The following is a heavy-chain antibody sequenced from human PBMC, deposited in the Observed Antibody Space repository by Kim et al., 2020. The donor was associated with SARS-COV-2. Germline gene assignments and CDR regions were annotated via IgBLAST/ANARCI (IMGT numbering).Heavy chain of an antibody. CDR3: ARAHVDTAMVQFDY. V-gene: IGHV4-34*01. D-gene: IGHD5-18*01. Sequence: SETLSLTCAVYGGSFSGYYWSWIRQPPGKGLEWIGEINHSGSTNYNPSLKSRVTISVDTSKNQFSLKLSSVTAADTAVYYCARAHVDTAMVQFDYWGQGTLVTVSS. CDR1: GGSFSGYY. J-gene: IGHJ4*02. CDR2: INHSGST.